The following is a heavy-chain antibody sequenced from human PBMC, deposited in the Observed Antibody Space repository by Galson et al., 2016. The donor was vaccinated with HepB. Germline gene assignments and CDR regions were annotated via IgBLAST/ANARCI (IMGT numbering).Heavy chain of an antibody. V-gene: IGHV3-49*04. CDR2: IRSKAYGGTT. CDR1: GFSFGNYA. Sequence: SLRLSCAASGFSFGNYAMSWVRQAPGKGLEWVGFIRSKAYGGTTEYAASVKGRFTISRDDSKSIAYLQMNSLKTEDTAEYYCTRGGVATTGRGFDSWGQGTLVTVSS. D-gene: IGHD5-24*01. CDR3: TRGGVATTGRGFDS. J-gene: IGHJ4*02.